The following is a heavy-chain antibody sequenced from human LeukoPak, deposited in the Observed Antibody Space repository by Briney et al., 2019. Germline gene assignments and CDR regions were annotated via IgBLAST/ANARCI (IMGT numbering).Heavy chain of an antibody. CDR1: GFTSSTYT. CDR2: ISSSGLYI. Sequence: GGSLRLSCEVSGFTSSTYTMNWVRQAPGKGLEWVSSISSSGLYIYYAHSVKGRFTISRDNAKNSLYLQMSSLRAEDTAVYYCAREERDGYNYYWYFDLWGRGTLVTVSS. V-gene: IGHV3-21*01. CDR3: AREERDGYNYYWYFDL. J-gene: IGHJ2*01. D-gene: IGHD5-24*01.